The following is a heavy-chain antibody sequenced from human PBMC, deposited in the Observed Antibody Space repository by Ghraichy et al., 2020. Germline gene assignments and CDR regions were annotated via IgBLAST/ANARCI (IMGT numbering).Heavy chain of an antibody. V-gene: IGHV3-33*01. CDR1: GFTFSSYG. J-gene: IGHJ6*02. D-gene: IGHD3-3*02. CDR3: ARVLGDTYYYYGMDV. Sequence: GESLNISCAASGFTFSSYGMHWVRQAPGKGLEWVAVIWYDGSNKYYADSVKGRFTISRDNSKNTLYLQMNSLRAEDTAVYYCARVLGDTYYYYGMDVWGQGTTVTVSS. CDR2: IWYDGSNK.